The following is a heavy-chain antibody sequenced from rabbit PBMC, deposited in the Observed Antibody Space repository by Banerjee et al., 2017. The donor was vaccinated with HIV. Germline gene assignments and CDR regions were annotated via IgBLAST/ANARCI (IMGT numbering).Heavy chain of an antibody. CDR1: GVDFSSNT. CDR3: ARGSTYYYYFSL. J-gene: IGHJ4*01. V-gene: IGHV1S40*01. D-gene: IGHD8-1*01. Sequence: QSLEESGGDLVKPEGSLTLTCKASGVDFSSNTMCWVRQAPGKRPEWIACIYNGGGITYYASWAKGRITISKTSSTTVTLQMTSLTAADTATYFCARGSTYYYYFSLWGPGTLVTVS. CDR2: IYNGGGIT.